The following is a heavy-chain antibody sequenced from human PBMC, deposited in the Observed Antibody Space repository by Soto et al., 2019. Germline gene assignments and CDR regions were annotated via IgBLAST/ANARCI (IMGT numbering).Heavy chain of an antibody. CDR2: IYYSGST. D-gene: IGHD4-17*01. CDR1: GGSISSYY. V-gene: IGHV4-59*01. CDR3: VRDQGKDYGEAWFDP. J-gene: IGHJ5*02. Sequence: SETLSLTCTVSGGSISSYYWNWIRQPPGKGLEWIGYIYYSGSTNYNPSLKSRVTMSVDTSKNHFSLILRSVTAADTAVYYCVRDQGKDYGEAWFDPWGQGIPVTVSS.